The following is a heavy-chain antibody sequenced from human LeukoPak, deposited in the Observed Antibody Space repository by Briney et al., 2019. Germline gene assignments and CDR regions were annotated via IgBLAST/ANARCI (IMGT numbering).Heavy chain of an antibody. CDR1: GGSISSYY. J-gene: IGHJ4*02. CDR2: IYYSGST. D-gene: IGHD3-3*01. V-gene: IGHV4-59*01. CDR3: ARGNYDFWSGYSDY. Sequence: SETLSLTCTVSGGSISSYYWSWIRQPPGKGLEWIGYIYYSGSTNYNPSLKSRVTISVDTSKDQFSLKLSSVTAADTAVYYCARGNYDFWSGYSDYWGQGTLVTVSS.